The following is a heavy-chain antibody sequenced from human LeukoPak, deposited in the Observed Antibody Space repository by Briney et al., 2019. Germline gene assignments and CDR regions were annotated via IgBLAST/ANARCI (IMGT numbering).Heavy chain of an antibody. D-gene: IGHD3-3*01. J-gene: IGHJ4*02. Sequence: SETLSLTSTVSGGSISSYHWSWIRQPPGKGLGWIGYIYYSGSTNYNPSLKSRVTISVDTSKNQFSLMLSSVTAADTAVYYCASCDFWSGYYTPAFDYWGQGTLVTVSS. V-gene: IGHV4-59*08. CDR2: IYYSGST. CDR1: GGSISSYH. CDR3: ASCDFWSGYYTPAFDY.